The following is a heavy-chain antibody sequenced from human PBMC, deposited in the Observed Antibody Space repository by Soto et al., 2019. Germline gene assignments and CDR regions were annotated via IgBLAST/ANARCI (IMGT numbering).Heavy chain of an antibody. CDR2: SRNKLNSYTT. J-gene: IGHJ5*02. CDR3: VVLNWFDP. D-gene: IGHD1-26*01. Sequence: GGSLRLSCAASGFSFSDHYVDWVRQAPGKGLEWVGRSRNKLNSYTTDYAASVKGRFTISRDDSKNSLYLQMNSLRTEDTAVYYCVVLNWFDPWGQGTQVTVSS. V-gene: IGHV3-72*01. CDR1: GFSFSDHY.